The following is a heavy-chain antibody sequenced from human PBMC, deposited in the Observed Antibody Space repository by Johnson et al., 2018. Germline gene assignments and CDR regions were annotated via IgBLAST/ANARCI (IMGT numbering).Heavy chain of an antibody. J-gene: IGHJ4*02. Sequence: QVQLVQAGGGVVQPGRSLRLPCAASGFSFSTFGMHWVRQAPGTGLEWVAVIWRDGKNKSYADSVKGRFSFSRDNTKNTVYLQMNSLRAEDTAVYYCVTGVDDWGQGTLVTVSS. V-gene: IGHV3-33*03. D-gene: IGHD2-8*02. CDR2: IWRDGKNK. CDR1: GFSFSTFG. CDR3: VTGVDD.